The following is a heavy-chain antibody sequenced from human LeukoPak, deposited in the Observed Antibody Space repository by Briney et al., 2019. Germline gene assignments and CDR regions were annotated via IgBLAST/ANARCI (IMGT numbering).Heavy chain of an antibody. V-gene: IGHV4-39*07. CDR3: ARDSVWFGELSVY. Sequence: SETLSLTCTVSGGSISSSSYYWAWIRQPPGKGLEWIGSIHYSGSTYYNPSLKSRVTISVDTSKNQFSLKLSSVTAADTAVYYCARDSVWFGELSVYWGQGTLVTVSS. CDR2: IHYSGST. CDR1: GGSISSSSYY. D-gene: IGHD3-10*01. J-gene: IGHJ4*02.